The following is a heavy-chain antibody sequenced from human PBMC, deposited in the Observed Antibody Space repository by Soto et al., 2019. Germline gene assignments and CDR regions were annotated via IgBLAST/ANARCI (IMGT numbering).Heavy chain of an antibody. J-gene: IGHJ6*02. CDR1: GYTFTSYG. Sequence: QVQLVQSGAEVKKPGASVKVSCKASGYTFTSYGISWVRQAPGQGLGWMGWISAYNGNTNYAQKLQGRVTMTTDTSTSTAYMELRSLRSDDTAVYYCARDRAYSYGSTPYYYYYYGMDVWGQGTTVTVSS. D-gene: IGHD5-18*01. CDR3: ARDRAYSYGSTPYYYYYYGMDV. CDR2: ISAYNGNT. V-gene: IGHV1-18*04.